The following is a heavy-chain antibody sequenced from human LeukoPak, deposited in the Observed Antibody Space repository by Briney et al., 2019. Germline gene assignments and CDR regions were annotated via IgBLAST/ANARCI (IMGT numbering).Heavy chain of an antibody. D-gene: IGHD3-10*01. V-gene: IGHV3-9*01. J-gene: IGHJ6*02. CDR1: GFTFDDYA. CDR3: AKDIRFGEFFYGMDV. CDR2: ISWNSGSI. Sequence: GRSLRLSCAASGFTFDDYAMHWVRQAPGKGLEWVSGISWNSGSIGYADSVKGRFTISRDNAKNSLYLQMNSLRAEDTALYYCAKDIRFGEFFYGMDVWGQGTLVTVSS.